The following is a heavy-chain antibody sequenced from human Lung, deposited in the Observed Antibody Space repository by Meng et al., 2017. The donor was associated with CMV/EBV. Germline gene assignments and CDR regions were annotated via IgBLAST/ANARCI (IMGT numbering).Heavy chain of an antibody. V-gene: IGHV3-13*01. J-gene: IGHJ4*01. CDR1: GFTFSTYD. CDR3: ARARSPNHFDY. D-gene: IGHD1-14*01. Sequence: GGSLRLSCTASGFTFSTYDFHWVRQPTGKGLEWVSSIGTVGDTYSIGSVKGRFIISREDAKNSVYLQMNGLRDGDTGLYYCARARSPNHFDYLGQGALVTVSS. CDR2: IGTVGDT.